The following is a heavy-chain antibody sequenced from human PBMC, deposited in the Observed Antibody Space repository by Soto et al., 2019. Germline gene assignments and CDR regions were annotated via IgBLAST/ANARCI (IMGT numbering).Heavy chain of an antibody. V-gene: IGHV1-8*01. Sequence: ASVKVSFKASGYTFTSYDISWVRQATGQGLEWMGWMNPNSGNTGYAQKFQGRVTITADESTSTAYMELSSLRSEDTAVYYCARVPRPGWSNNWIDPWGQGTLVTVS. CDR1: GYTFTSYD. CDR3: ARVPRPGWSNNWIDP. D-gene: IGHD3-3*01. J-gene: IGHJ5*02. CDR2: MNPNSGNT.